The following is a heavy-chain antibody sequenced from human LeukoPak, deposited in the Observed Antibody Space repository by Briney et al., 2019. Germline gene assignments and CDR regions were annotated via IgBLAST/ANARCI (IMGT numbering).Heavy chain of an antibody. CDR2: IIPIFGTA. CDR1: GGTFSSYA. D-gene: IGHD3-10*01. CDR3: ARGGRVRDYYYYYMDV. J-gene: IGHJ6*03. V-gene: IGHV1-69*06. Sequence: SVKVSCKASGGTFSSYAISWVRQAPGQGLEWMGGIIPIFGTANYAQKFQGRVTITADKSTSTAYMELSSLRSEDTAVYYCARGGRVRDYYYYYMDVWGKGTTVTVSS.